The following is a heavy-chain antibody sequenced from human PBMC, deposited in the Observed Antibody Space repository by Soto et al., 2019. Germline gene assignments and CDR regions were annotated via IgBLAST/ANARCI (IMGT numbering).Heavy chain of an antibody. CDR3: ARADYGGDYFDY. V-gene: IGHV3-30-3*01. Sequence: QVQLVESGGGVVQPGRSLRLSCAASGFTFSSYAMHWVRQAPGKGLEWVAVISYDGSNKYYADSVKGRLTISRDSSKNTQDVQMNSLRAEDTAVYYCARADYGGDYFDYWGQGTLVTVSS. CDR1: GFTFSSYA. D-gene: IGHD4-17*01. CDR2: ISYDGSNK. J-gene: IGHJ4*02.